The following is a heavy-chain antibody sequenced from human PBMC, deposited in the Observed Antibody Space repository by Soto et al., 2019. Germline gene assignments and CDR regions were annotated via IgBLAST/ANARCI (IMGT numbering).Heavy chain of an antibody. CDR1: GFTFSYYY. CDR3: ARDPGRGYADY. J-gene: IGHJ4*02. CDR2: ISSSSSYT. V-gene: IGHV3-11*06. Sequence: GGSLRLSCAASGFTFSYYYMSWIRQAPGKGLEWVSYISSSSSYTNYADSVKGRFTISRDNAKNSLYLQMNSLRAEDTAVYYCARDPGRGYADYWGQGTLVTVSS. D-gene: IGHD2-15*01.